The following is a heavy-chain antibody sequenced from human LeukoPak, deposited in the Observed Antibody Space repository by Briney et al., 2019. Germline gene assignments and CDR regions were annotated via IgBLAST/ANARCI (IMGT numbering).Heavy chain of an antibody. Sequence: GASVKVSCKASGYTFTGYYMHWVRQAPGQGLEWMGWINPNSGGTNYAQKFQGRVTMTRDTSISTAYMELSRLRSDDTAVYYCARRSYYQKSNWFDPWGQGTLVTVFS. CDR1: GYTFTGYY. CDR3: ARRSYYQKSNWFDP. J-gene: IGHJ5*02. V-gene: IGHV1-2*02. D-gene: IGHD3-10*01. CDR2: INPNSGGT.